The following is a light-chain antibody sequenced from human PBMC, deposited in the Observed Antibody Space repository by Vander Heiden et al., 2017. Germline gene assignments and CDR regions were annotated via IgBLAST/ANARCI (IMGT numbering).Light chain of an antibody. Sequence: QSALPQPPSASGPPGQSVTISCTGTSSDVGGYNYVSWYQQHPGKAPKLMIYEVSKRPSGVPDRFSGSKSGNTASLTVSGLQAEDEADYYCSSYAGSNNFGVVFGGGTKLTVL. J-gene: IGLJ2*01. CDR3: SSYAGSNNFGVV. V-gene: IGLV2-8*01. CDR2: EVS. CDR1: SSDVGGYNY.